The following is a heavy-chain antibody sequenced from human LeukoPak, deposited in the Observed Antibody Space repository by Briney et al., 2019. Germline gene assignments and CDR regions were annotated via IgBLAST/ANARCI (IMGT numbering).Heavy chain of an antibody. V-gene: IGHV4-34*01. J-gene: IGHJ1*01. D-gene: IGHD3-22*01. CDR3: ASPYYYDSSGIEH. CDR2: INHSGVT. Sequence: SSETLSFTCAVYGGSFSDYYWSWIRQPPGKGLEWIGEINHSGVTNYNPSLKSRVTISEDTSKRQFSLKLSSVTAADTAVYYCASPYYYDSSGIEHWGQGTLVTVSS. CDR1: GGSFSDYY.